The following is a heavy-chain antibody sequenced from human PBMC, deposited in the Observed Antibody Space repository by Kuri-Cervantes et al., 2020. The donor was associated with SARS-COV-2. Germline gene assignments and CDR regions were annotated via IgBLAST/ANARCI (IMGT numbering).Heavy chain of an antibody. CDR2: INPNSGGT. J-gene: IGHJ4*02. D-gene: IGHD6-6*01. CDR1: GYTFTGYY. CDR3: ARGGIAARLVFDY. V-gene: IGHV1-2*02. Sequence: ASVTVSCMASGYTFTGYYMRWVRPAPGQGLEWMGWINPNSGGTNYAQRFQGRVTMTRDTSISTAYMELSRLRSDDTAVYYCARGGIAARLVFDYWGQGTLVTVSS.